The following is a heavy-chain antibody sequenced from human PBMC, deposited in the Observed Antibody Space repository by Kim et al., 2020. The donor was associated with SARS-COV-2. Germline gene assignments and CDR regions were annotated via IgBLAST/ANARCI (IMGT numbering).Heavy chain of an antibody. CDR2: ICNDGTYT. CDR3: ARGRAPTFDY. V-gene: IGHV3-33*08. Sequence: GGSLRLSCAASGFTFSSCAINWVRQAPGKGLEWVAAICNDGTYTYYADSVKGRFTISRDNSKNTVDLQMNSLRAEDTAVYYCARGRAPTFDYRGLGT. J-gene: IGHJ4*02. CDR1: GFTFSSCA.